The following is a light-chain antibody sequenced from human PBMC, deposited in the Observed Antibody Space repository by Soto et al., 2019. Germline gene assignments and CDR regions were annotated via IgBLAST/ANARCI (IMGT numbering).Light chain of an antibody. CDR1: QSISNH. CDR3: QQYNSSWT. V-gene: IGKV1-5*01. Sequence: DIQMTQSPSSLSASVEDGVIITCRASQSISNHLNWYQQKPGKAPKLLIYDASSLESGVPSRFSGSGSGTEFTLTISSLQPDDFATYYCQQYNSSWTFGQGTKVDIK. J-gene: IGKJ1*01. CDR2: DAS.